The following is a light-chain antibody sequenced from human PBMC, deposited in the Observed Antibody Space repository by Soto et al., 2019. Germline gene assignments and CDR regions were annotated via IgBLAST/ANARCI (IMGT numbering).Light chain of an antibody. J-gene: IGKJ4*01. CDR2: GAS. CDR3: QQYNNLPPLT. CDR1: QSVRSN. Sequence: EIVMTQSPATLSVSPGERATLSCRASQSVRSNLAWYQQKPGQAPRLLIYGASTRATGIPARFSGSGSGTEFTLNISSLQSEDFAVYYCQQYNNLPPLTFGGRTKVEIK. V-gene: IGKV3-15*01.